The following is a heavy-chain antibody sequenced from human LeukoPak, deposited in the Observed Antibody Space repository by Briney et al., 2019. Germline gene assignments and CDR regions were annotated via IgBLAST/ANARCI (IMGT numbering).Heavy chain of an antibody. J-gene: IGHJ4*02. D-gene: IGHD3-10*01. CDR2: IKQDGNEK. CDR3: AGGGSGTYYASSPVNY. CDR1: GFTFNNYW. Sequence: GGSLRLSCAASGFTFNNYWVTWVRQAPGKGLEWVANIKQDGNEKYYVGSVKGRFTISRDNAKNSLYLQMNSLRAEDTAVYFCAGGGSGTYYASSPVNYWGQGTLVTVSS. V-gene: IGHV3-7*03.